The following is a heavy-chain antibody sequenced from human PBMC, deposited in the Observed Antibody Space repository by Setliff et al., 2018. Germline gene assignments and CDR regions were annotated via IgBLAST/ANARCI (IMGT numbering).Heavy chain of an antibody. Sequence: LRLSCAASGFTFNNFAMHWVRQAPGKGLEWVAVIWYDGSNKYYADSVKGRFTISRDNSKNTLYLQMNSLRPEDTAVYYCARDRRRYSSGWSLFDYWGQGTLVTVSS. D-gene: IGHD6-19*01. V-gene: IGHV3-30*19. J-gene: IGHJ4*02. CDR2: IWYDGSNK. CDR3: ARDRRRYSSGWSLFDY. CDR1: GFTFNNFA.